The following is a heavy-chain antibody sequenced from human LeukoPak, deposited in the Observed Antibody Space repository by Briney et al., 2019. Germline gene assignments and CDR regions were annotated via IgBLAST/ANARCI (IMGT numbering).Heavy chain of an antibody. CDR1: GGTFSSYA. CDR2: IIPIFGTA. V-gene: IGHV1-69*13. D-gene: IGHD4-17*01. Sequence: SVKVSCKASGGTFSSYAISWVRQAPGQGLEWMGGIIPIFGTANYAQKFQGRVTITADESTSTAYMELSSLRSEDTAVYYCARGHSTERTQYFFDFWGQGTLVTVSS. CDR3: ARGHSTERTQYFFDF. J-gene: IGHJ4*02.